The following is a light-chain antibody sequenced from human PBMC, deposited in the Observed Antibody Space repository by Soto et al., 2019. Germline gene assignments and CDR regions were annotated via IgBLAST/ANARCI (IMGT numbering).Light chain of an antibody. Sequence: QSALTQPASVSGSPGQSITISCTGTSSDIGSYNLVSWYQQHPGKAPKLMIFEVSQRPSGVSNRFSGSKSANTASLTISGLLAEEEADYYCCSYANNFVVFGGGTQLTVL. J-gene: IGLJ2*01. CDR1: SSDIGSYNL. V-gene: IGLV2-23*02. CDR3: CSYANNFVV. CDR2: EVS.